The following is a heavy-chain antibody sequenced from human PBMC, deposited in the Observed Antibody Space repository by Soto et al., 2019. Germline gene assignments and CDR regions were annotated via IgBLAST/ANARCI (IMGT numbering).Heavy chain of an antibody. V-gene: IGHV3-15*01. CDR3: TTGPPLITMIVVVDWGDAFDI. J-gene: IGHJ3*02. Sequence: EVQLVASGGGLVKPGGSLRLSCAASGFTFSNAWMSWVRQAPGKGLEWVGRIKSKTDGGTTDYAAPMKGRFTISRDDSKNTLYLQMNSLKTEDTAVYYCTTGPPLITMIVVVDWGDAFDIWGQGTMVTVSS. D-gene: IGHD3-22*01. CDR2: IKSKTDGGTT. CDR1: GFTFSNAW.